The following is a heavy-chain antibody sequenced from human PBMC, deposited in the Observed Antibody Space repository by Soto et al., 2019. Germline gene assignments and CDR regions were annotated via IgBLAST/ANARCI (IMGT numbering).Heavy chain of an antibody. Sequence: GGSLRLSCAASGFTFSSYGMHWVRQAPGKGLEWVAVISYDGRNKYYADSVKGRFTISRDNSKNTLYLQMDSLRAEDTAVYYCAKGSGSDFWSGYYFWGHGTPVTVSS. J-gene: IGHJ4*01. V-gene: IGHV3-30*18. D-gene: IGHD3-3*01. CDR2: ISYDGRNK. CDR1: GFTFSSYG. CDR3: AKGSGSDFWSGYYF.